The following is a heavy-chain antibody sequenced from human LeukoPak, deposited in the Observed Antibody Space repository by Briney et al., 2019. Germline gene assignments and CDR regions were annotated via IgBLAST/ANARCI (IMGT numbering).Heavy chain of an antibody. CDR3: ARGHPSGSYGTPFDY. CDR2: INPNSGGT. D-gene: IGHD1-26*01. CDR1: GYTFTGYY. V-gene: IGHV1-2*02. Sequence: ASVKVSCKASGYTFTGYYMHWVRQAPGQGLEWMGWINPNSGGTNYAQKFQGRVTMTRDTSISTAYMELSRLRSDDTAVYYCARGHPSGSYGTPFDYWGQGTLVTVSS. J-gene: IGHJ4*02.